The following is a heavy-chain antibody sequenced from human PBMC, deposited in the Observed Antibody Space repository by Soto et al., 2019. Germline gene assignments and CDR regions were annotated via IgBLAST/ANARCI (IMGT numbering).Heavy chain of an antibody. D-gene: IGHD3-22*01. Sequence: GGSLRLSCAASGFTFSSYDMHWVRQAPGKGLEWVAVISYDGSNKYYADSVKGRFTISRDNSKNTLYLQMNSLRAEDQAVYYYARVSGEDYYYDSSGYYPGYNCFDPWGQGTLVTVPS. CDR1: GFTFSSYD. J-gene: IGHJ5*02. CDR2: ISYDGSNK. CDR3: ARVSGEDYYYDSSGYYPGYNCFDP. V-gene: IGHV3-30-3*01.